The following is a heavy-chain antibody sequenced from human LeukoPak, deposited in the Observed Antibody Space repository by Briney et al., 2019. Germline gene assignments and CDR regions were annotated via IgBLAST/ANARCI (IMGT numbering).Heavy chain of an antibody. CDR3: ASGQTIFYYYMDV. D-gene: IGHD3-3*02. CDR1: GYTFTGYY. Sequence: ASVKVSCKASGYTFTGYYMHWVRQAPGQGLEWMGWNNPKRGDTNYAQKFQGRVTMTRDTSISTVYMELSRLRSDDTAIYYCASGQTIFYYYMDVWGKGTTVTISS. J-gene: IGHJ6*03. CDR2: NNPKRGDT. V-gene: IGHV1-2*02.